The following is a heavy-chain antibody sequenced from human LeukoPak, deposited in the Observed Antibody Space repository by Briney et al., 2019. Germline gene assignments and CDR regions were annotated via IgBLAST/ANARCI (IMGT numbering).Heavy chain of an antibody. D-gene: IGHD6-19*01. CDR1: GYTLTELS. Sequence: GASVKVSCKVSGYTLTELSMHWVRQAPGKGLEWMGGFDPEDGETIYAQKFQGRVTMTEDTSTDTAYMELSSLRSEDTAVYYCATADLRSSGWYYFDYWGQGTLVTVSS. V-gene: IGHV1-24*01. CDR2: FDPEDGET. J-gene: IGHJ4*02. CDR3: ATADLRSSGWYYFDY.